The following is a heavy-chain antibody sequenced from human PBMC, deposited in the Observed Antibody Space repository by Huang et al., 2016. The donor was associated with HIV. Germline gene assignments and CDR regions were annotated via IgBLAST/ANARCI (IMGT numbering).Heavy chain of an antibody. D-gene: IGHD5-18*01. V-gene: IGHV3-30-3*01. J-gene: IGHJ3*02. CDR1: GFPFNNHA. CDR3: ARAKDTWDAYDI. CDR2: ISNDGSNN. Sequence: QVQLVVSGGGVFQPGRSLRLSCAASGFPFNNHAMHWVRQAPGKGLDWMAVISNDGSNNYYADSVKGRFTISRDSSKSTLCLHMTSLRTEDTGVYYCARAKDTWDAYDIWGQGTMVIVSS.